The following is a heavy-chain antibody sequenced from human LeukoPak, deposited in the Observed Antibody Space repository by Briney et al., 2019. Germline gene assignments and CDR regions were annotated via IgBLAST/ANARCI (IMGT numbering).Heavy chain of an antibody. D-gene: IGHD2-2*01. Sequence: GGSLRFSCAASGFTFSSYWMSWVRQAPGKGLEWVANIKQDGSEKYYVDSVKGRFTISRDNAKNSLYLQMNSLRAEDTALYYCARHIVVVPAAQYYFDYWGQGTLVTVSS. CDR1: GFTFSSYW. CDR2: IKQDGSEK. J-gene: IGHJ4*02. V-gene: IGHV3-7*01. CDR3: ARHIVVVPAAQYYFDY.